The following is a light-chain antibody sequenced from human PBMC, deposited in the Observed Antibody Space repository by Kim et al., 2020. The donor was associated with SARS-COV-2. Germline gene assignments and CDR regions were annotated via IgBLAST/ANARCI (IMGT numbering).Light chain of an antibody. CDR1: SGHSSYA. J-gene: IGLJ2*01. Sequence: QPVLTQLPSASASLGASVKLTCTLSSGHSSYAIAWHQQQPGKGPRFLMKLNSDGSHSKGDGIPDRFSGSSSGAERYLTISSLQSEDEADYYCQTWDTGIRVFGGGTKLTVL. V-gene: IGLV4-69*01. CDR2: LNSDGSH. CDR3: QTWDTGIRV.